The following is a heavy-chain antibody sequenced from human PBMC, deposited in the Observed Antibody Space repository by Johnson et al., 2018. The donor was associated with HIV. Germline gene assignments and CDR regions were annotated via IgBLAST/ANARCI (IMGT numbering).Heavy chain of an antibody. CDR1: GFTFSSYW. Sequence: VQLVESGGGLVQPGGSLRLSCAASGFTFSSYWMSWVRQAPGKGLEWVANIKQDGSEKYYVDSVKGRFTISRDSAKNSLYMQMNSLRAEDTALYYCARDGYYDSGSDPLDIWGQGTMVTVSS. J-gene: IGHJ3*02. CDR3: ARDGYYDSGSDPLDI. V-gene: IGHV3-7*03. CDR2: IKQDGSEK. D-gene: IGHD3-10*01.